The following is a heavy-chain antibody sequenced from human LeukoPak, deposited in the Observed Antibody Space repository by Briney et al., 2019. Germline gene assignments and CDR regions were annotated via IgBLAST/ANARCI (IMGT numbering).Heavy chain of an antibody. CDR1: GYTFTSYD. CDR2: ISPNTGGT. Sequence: ASVKVSCKASGYTFTSYDINWVRQAPGQGLEWMGWISPNTGGTNYAQTFQGRVLMTRDTSISTVYMELSSLRSDDTAVYYCARGGTGYSSGWLRAFDIWGQGTMVTVSS. V-gene: IGHV1-2*02. J-gene: IGHJ3*02. D-gene: IGHD6-19*01. CDR3: ARGGTGYSSGWLRAFDI.